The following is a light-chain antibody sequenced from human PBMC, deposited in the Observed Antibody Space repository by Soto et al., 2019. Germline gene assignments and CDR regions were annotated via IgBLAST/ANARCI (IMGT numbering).Light chain of an antibody. Sequence: QSALTQPASVSGSPGQSITISCTGSRSDVGGYNYVSWYQQHPGKAPQVLIYEVSNRPSGVSNRFSGSKSGNTASLTISGLQADDEADYYFSSYTSSHTWVFGGGTKVTVL. J-gene: IGLJ2*01. V-gene: IGLV2-14*01. CDR1: RSDVGGYNY. CDR2: EVS. CDR3: SSYTSSHTWV.